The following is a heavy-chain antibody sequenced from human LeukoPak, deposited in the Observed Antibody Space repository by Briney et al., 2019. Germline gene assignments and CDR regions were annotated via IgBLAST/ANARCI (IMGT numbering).Heavy chain of an antibody. Sequence: GASVKVSCKASGYPFTRYGISWVRQAPGQGVEWMGWINPDNGNTKYAQKFQGRVTMTTDTSTSTAHMELRSLRSDDTAVYYWATYYCSTTSCYPYFFDSWGQGTLVTVSS. CDR3: ATYYCSTTSCYPYFFDS. V-gene: IGHV1-18*01. CDR2: INPDNGNT. D-gene: IGHD2-2*01. CDR1: GYPFTRYG. J-gene: IGHJ4*02.